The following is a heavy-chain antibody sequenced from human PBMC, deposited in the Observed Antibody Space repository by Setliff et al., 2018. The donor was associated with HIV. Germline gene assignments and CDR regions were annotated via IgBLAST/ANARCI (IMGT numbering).Heavy chain of an antibody. CDR3: VTEGAGSGSYYLDF. J-gene: IGHJ4*02. CDR2: IYPSGRT. V-gene: IGHV4-30-2*06. CDR1: GDSMSSGDYS. D-gene: IGHD3-10*01. Sequence: PSETLSLTCAVSGDSMSSGDYSWNWIRQSPGKGLEWIGYIYPSGRTYYNPSLKNRVTMSIDRSKKQFSLNLSSVTAADTALYFCVTEGAGSGSYYLDFWGQGILVTVSS.